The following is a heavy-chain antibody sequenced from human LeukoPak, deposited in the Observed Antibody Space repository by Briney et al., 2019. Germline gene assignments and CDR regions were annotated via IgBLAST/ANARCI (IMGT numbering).Heavy chain of an antibody. CDR2: ISGGGGST. V-gene: IGHV3-23*01. D-gene: IGHD4-23*01. Sequence: GGSLRRSCAASGFTCSSYAMSWVRQAPGKGLEWVSAISGGGGSTYYADSVKGRFTISRDNSKNTLYLQMNSPRAEDTAVYYCAKHDYGGNCADAFDIWGQGTMVTVSS. CDR1: GFTCSSYA. CDR3: AKHDYGGNCADAFDI. J-gene: IGHJ3*02.